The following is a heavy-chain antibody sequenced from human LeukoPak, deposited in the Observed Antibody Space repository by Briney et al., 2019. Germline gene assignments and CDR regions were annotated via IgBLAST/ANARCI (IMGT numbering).Heavy chain of an antibody. Sequence: GSLRLSCAASGFTFSSYSMNWIRQPPGKGREWIGSIYYSGSTYYNPSLKSRVTISVDTSKNQFSLKLSSVTAADTAVYYCARHVDPLRYFDWLSYFQEWGQGTLVTVSS. CDR1: GFTFSSYS. V-gene: IGHV4-39*01. CDR2: IYYSGST. CDR3: ARHVDPLRYFDWLSYFQE. D-gene: IGHD3-9*01. J-gene: IGHJ1*01.